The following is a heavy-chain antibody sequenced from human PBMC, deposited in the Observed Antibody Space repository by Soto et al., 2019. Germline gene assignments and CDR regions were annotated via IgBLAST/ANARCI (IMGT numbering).Heavy chain of an antibody. CDR2: INPNSGGT. Sequence: QVQLVQSGSEVKKPGASVQGSCKASGYTFTGYYMHWVRQAPGQGLEWMGWINPNSGGTNYAQKFQGWVTMTRDTSISTAYMELSRLRADDTAVYYCARGRSIAASGADYWGQGTLVTFSS. CDR1: GYTFTGYY. D-gene: IGHD6-6*01. V-gene: IGHV1-2*04. CDR3: ARGRSIAASGADY. J-gene: IGHJ4*02.